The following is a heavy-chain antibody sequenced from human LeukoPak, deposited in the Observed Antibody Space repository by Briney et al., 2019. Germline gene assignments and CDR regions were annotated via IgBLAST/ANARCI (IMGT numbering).Heavy chain of an antibody. V-gene: IGHV1-69*04. CDR1: GGTFSSYA. CDR2: IIPILGIA. CDR3: ARAPDSSGYYYYYYGMDV. Sequence: SVKVSCKASGGTFSSYAISWVRQAPGQGLEWMGRIIPILGIASYAQKFQGRVTITADKSTSTAYMELSSLRSEDTAVYYCARAPDSSGYYYYYYGMDVWGQGTTVTVSS. D-gene: IGHD3-22*01. J-gene: IGHJ6*02.